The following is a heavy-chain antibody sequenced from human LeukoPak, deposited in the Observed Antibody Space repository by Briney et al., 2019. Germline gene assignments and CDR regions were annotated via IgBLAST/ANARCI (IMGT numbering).Heavy chain of an antibody. CDR2: IYYSGIT. CDR3: ARDRALGGDPYYFDY. V-gene: IGHV4-59*12. D-gene: IGHD3-16*01. J-gene: IGHJ4*02. CDR1: GGSISSYY. Sequence: SETLSLTCTVSGGSISSYYWSWIRQPPGKGLEWIGSIYYSGITYYNPSLKSRVTISVDTSKNQFFLKLSSVTAADTAVYYCARDRALGGDPYYFDYWGQGTLVSVSS.